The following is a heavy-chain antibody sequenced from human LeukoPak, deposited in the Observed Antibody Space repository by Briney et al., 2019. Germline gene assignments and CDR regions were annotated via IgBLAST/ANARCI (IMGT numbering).Heavy chain of an antibody. V-gene: IGHV1-18*01. CDR2: ISAYNGNT. CDR3: ARFLAVAPTNWFDP. J-gene: IGHJ5*02. CDR1: GYTFTSYG. D-gene: IGHD6-19*01. Sequence: GASVKVSCKASGYTFTSYGISWVRQAPGQGLGWMGWISAYNGNTNYAQKLQGRVTMTTDTSTSTAYMELRSLRSDDTAVYYCARFLAVAPTNWFDPWGQGTLVTVSS.